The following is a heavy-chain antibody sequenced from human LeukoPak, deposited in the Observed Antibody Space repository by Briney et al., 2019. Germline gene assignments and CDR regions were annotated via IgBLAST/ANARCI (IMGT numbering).Heavy chain of an antibody. J-gene: IGHJ4*02. CDR1: GFTFSSYS. CDR3: AKDPDCTSGVCYTFFDY. CDR2: ISSSSSTI. D-gene: IGHD2-8*01. Sequence: GGSLRLSCAASGFTFSSYSMNWVRQAPGKGLEWVSYISSSSSTIYYADSVKGRFTISRDNSKNTLYLQMNSLRAEDTAVYYCAKDPDCTSGVCYTFFDYWGQGTLVTVSS. V-gene: IGHV3-48*01.